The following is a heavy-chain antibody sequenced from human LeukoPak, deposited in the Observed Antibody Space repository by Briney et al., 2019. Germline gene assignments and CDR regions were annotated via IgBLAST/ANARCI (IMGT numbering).Heavy chain of an antibody. CDR1: GGSISSSSYY. CDR2: IYYSGST. Sequence: PSETLSLTCTVSGGSISSSSYYWGWIRQPPGKGLEWIGSIYYSGSTYYNPSLKSRVTISVDTSKNQFSLKLSSVTAADTAVYYCARAAYDSSGYYYRYFDYWGQGTLVTVSS. V-gene: IGHV4-39*07. CDR3: ARAAYDSSGYYYRYFDY. D-gene: IGHD3-22*01. J-gene: IGHJ4*02.